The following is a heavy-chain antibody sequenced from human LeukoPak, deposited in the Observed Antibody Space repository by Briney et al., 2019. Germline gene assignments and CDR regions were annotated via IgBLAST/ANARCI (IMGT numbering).Heavy chain of an antibody. CDR3: ARSYNSVIFDY. CDR2: IYYSEST. CDR1: GGSISSYY. J-gene: IGHJ4*02. D-gene: IGHD5-24*01. V-gene: IGHV4-59*01. Sequence: SETLSLTCTVSGGSISSYYWSWIRQPPGKGLEWIGYIYYSESTNYNPSLKSRVTISVDTSKNQFSLKLSSVTAADTAVYYCARSYNSVIFDYWGQGTLVTVSS.